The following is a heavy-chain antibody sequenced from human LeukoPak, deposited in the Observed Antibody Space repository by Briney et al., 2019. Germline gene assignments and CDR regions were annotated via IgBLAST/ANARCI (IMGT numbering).Heavy chain of an antibody. V-gene: IGHV1-2*02. J-gene: IGHJ3*02. Sequence: GASVKVSCKASGYTFTGYYMHWVRQAPGQGLEWMGWINPNSGGTNYAQKFQGRVTMTRDTSISTAYMELSRLRSDDTAVYYCARFHLGYCSGGSCSAFDIWGQGTMVTVSS. CDR3: ARFHLGYCSGGSCSAFDI. D-gene: IGHD2-15*01. CDR2: INPNSGGT. CDR1: GYTFTGYY.